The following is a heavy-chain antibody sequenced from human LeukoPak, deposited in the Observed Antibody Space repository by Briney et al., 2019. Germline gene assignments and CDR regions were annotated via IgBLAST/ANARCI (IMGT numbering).Heavy chain of an antibody. Sequence: PSEALSLTCAVSGGSISSNSYYWGWIRQPPGKGLEWIGSIYYSGSTYYNPSLKSRVTISVDTSKNQFSLKLSPVTAADTAVHYCARGGSGWNYYYYYMDVWGKGTTVTISS. D-gene: IGHD6-19*01. V-gene: IGHV4-39*07. J-gene: IGHJ6*03. CDR2: IYYSGST. CDR3: ARGGSGWNYYYYYMDV. CDR1: GGSISSNSYY.